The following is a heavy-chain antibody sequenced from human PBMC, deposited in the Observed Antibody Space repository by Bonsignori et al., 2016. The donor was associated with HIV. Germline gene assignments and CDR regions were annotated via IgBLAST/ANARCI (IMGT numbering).Heavy chain of an antibody. V-gene: IGHV1-8*01. J-gene: IGHJ5*02. CDR3: ARGGSGSSWSNWFDP. CDR2: MNPDSGNT. Sequence: ASVKVSCKASGYTFTTSDIHWVRQAPGQGLQWMGWMNPDSGNTGYEQKFQGRVTLTRNNFINTAYMELSALTSEDTAVYYCARGGSGSSWSNWFDPWGQGTLVTVSS. D-gene: IGHD6-13*01. CDR1: GYTFTTSD.